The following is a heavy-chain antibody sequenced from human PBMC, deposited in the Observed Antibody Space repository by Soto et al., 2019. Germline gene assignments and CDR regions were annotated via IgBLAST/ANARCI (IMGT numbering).Heavy chain of an antibody. CDR3: AKDFEAAALYYYYGMDV. CDR1: GFTFSSYG. D-gene: IGHD6-13*01. CDR2: ISYDGSNK. Sequence: GGSLRLSCAASGFTFSSYGMHWVRQAPGKGLEWVAVISYDGSNKYYADSVKGRFTISRDNSKNTLYLQMNSLRAEDTAVYYCAKDFEAAALYYYYGMDVWGQGTTVTVSS. V-gene: IGHV3-30*18. J-gene: IGHJ6*02.